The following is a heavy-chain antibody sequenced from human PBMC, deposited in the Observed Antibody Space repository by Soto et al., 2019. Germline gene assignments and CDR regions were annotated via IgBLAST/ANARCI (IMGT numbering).Heavy chain of an antibody. J-gene: IGHJ4*02. D-gene: IGHD3-10*01. V-gene: IGHV3-53*01. CDR1: GFTVSNNY. Sequence: EVQLVESGGGLIQPGGSLRLSCAASGFTVSNNYMCWVRQAPGKRLEWVSIIYSGGDTYYADSVKGRFTISRDNSKNTLYLQMNSLRAEDTAVYYCARGAYGSGSQIDYWGQGTLVTVSS. CDR2: IYSGGDT. CDR3: ARGAYGSGSQIDY.